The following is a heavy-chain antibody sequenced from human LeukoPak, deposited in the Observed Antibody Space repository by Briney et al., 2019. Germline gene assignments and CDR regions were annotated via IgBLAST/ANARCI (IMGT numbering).Heavy chain of an antibody. CDR3: ARDGDTMVRGVITNWFDP. V-gene: IGHV4-4*07. Sequence: KSSETLSLTCTVSGGSICSYYWSWIRQPAGKGLELIGRIYTSGSTNYNPSLKSRVTMSVDTSKNQFSLKLSSVTAADTAVYYCARDGDTMVRGVITNWFDPWGQGTLVTVSS. J-gene: IGHJ5*02. D-gene: IGHD3-10*01. CDR1: GGSICSYY. CDR2: IYTSGST.